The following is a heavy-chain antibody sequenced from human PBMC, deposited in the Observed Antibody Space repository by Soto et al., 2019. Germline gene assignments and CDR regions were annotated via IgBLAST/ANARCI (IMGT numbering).Heavy chain of an antibody. J-gene: IGHJ6*02. Sequence: QVQLVQSGAEVKKPGSSVKVSCKASGGTFSSYAISWVRQAPGQGLEWMGGIIPIFGTANYAQKFQGRVTITADKSTSTAYMELSSLRSEDTAVYYCARESRYSSGWGPTDHGDYYYYGMDVWGQGTTVTVSS. V-gene: IGHV1-69*06. CDR2: IIPIFGTA. CDR1: GGTFSSYA. CDR3: ARESRYSSGWGPTDHGDYYYYGMDV. D-gene: IGHD6-19*01.